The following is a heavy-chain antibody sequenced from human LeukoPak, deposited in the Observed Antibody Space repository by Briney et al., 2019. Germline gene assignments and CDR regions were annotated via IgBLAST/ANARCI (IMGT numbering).Heavy chain of an antibody. CDR3: ASSVGGSYSKVY. D-gene: IGHD1-26*01. V-gene: IGHV3-7*03. Sequence: PGGSLRLSCAASGFTFSSYSMNWVRQAPGKGLEWVANIKQDGSEKYYVDSVKGRFTISRDNAKNSLYLQMNSVRAEDTAVYYCASSVGGSYSKVYWGQGILVTVSS. J-gene: IGHJ4*02. CDR2: IKQDGSEK. CDR1: GFTFSSYS.